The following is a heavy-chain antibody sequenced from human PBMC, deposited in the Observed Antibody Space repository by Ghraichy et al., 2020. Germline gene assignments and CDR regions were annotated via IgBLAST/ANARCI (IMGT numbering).Heavy chain of an antibody. J-gene: IGHJ3*02. CDR2: ISGSGGRT. D-gene: IGHD2-2*01. Sequence: GGSLRLSCAASGFTFSSYAMSWVRQAPGKGLEWVSAISGSGGRTYSADSVKGRFTISRDNSKNTLYLQMNSLRAEDTAVYYCAKDQLSLKGADAFDIWGQGTMVTVSS. V-gene: IGHV3-23*01. CDR3: AKDQLSLKGADAFDI. CDR1: GFTFSSYA.